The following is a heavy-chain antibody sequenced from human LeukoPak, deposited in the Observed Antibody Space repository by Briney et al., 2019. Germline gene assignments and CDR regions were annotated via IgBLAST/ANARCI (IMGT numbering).Heavy chain of an antibody. CDR3: ARDLSIAAAAIFDY. CDR1: GFTVSSDY. V-gene: IGHV3-21*01. J-gene: IGHJ4*02. Sequence: RGSLRLSCAVSGFTVSSDYMTWVRQAPGKGLEWVSSISSSSSYIYYADSVKGRFTISRDNAKNSLYLQMNSLRAEDTAVYYCARDLSIAAAAIFDYWGQGTLVTVSS. CDR2: ISSSSSYI. D-gene: IGHD6-13*01.